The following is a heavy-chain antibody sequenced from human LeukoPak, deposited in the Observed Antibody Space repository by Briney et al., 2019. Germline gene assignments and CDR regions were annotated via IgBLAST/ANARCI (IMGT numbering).Heavy chain of an antibody. D-gene: IGHD2-15*01. V-gene: IGHV3-23*01. CDR1: GFTFRSYA. CDR3: AKEEEPATAAY. CDR2: ISGSGRTT. J-gene: IGHJ4*02. Sequence: GGSLRLSCAASGFTFRSYAMSWVRQAPEKGLELVSAISGSGRTTYYADSVRGRFTISRDNSKNTLYLQMNSLRAEDTDVYYCAKEEEPATAAYWGQGTLVTVSS.